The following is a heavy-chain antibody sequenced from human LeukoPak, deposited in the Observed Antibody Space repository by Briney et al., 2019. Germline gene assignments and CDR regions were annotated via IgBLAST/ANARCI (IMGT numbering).Heavy chain of an antibody. CDR1: GGSISSYY. D-gene: IGHD4-17*01. CDR2: IYTSGST. J-gene: IGHJ4*02. CDR3: SGSHGDPYYFDY. V-gene: IGHV4-4*08. Sequence: SETLSLTCTVSGGSISSYYWSWIRQPPGKGLEWIGYIYTSGSTNYNPSLKSRVTISVDTSKNQFSLKLSSVTAADTAVYYCSGSHGDPYYFDYWGQGTLVTVSS.